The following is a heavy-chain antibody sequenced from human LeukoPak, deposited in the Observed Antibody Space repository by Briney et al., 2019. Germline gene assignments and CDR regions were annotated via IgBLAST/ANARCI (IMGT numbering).Heavy chain of an antibody. J-gene: IGHJ5*02. CDR1: GFTFRSYW. D-gene: IGHD6-13*01. CDR2: IKEDESEK. V-gene: IGHV3-7*01. CDR3: ARGRYSSSWLNWFDP. Sequence: GGSLRLSCAASGFTFRSYWMSWVRQAPGKGLEWVANIKEDESEKDYVDSVKGRFTISRDNAKNSLYLQMNSLRADDTAMYYCARGRYSSSWLNWFDPWGQGTLVTVSS.